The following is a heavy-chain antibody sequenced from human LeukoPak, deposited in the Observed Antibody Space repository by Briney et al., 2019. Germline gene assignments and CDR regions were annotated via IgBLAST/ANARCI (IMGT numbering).Heavy chain of an antibody. V-gene: IGHV3-30-3*01. CDR3: ARGHSGDWAL. CDR2: ISYDGSNK. J-gene: IGHJ4*02. CDR1: GFTFSSYA. Sequence: GGSLRLSCAASGFTFSSYAMHWVRQAPGKGLEWVAVISYDGSNKYYADSVKGRFTISRDNSKNTLYLQMNSLRAEDTAVYYCARGHSGDWALGGQGTLVTVSS. D-gene: IGHD2-21*02.